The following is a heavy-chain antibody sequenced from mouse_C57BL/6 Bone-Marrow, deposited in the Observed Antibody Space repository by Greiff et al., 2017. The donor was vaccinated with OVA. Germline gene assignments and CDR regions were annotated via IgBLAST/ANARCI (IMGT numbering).Heavy chain of an antibody. Sequence: EVKLVESGGDLVKPGGSLKLSCAASGFTFSSYGMSWVRQTPDKRLEWVATISSDGSYTYYPDSVKGRFTISRDNAKNTLYLQMSSLKSEDTAMYYCASHDSNYVAMDYWGQGTSVTVSS. D-gene: IGHD2-5*01. CDR2: ISSDGSYT. J-gene: IGHJ4*01. CDR3: ASHDSNYVAMDY. V-gene: IGHV5-6*02. CDR1: GFTFSSYG.